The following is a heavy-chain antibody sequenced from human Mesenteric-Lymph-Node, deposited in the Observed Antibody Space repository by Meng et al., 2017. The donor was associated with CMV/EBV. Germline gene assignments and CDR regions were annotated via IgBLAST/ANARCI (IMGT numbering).Heavy chain of an antibody. D-gene: IGHD3-10*01. V-gene: IGHV4-34*01. J-gene: IGHJ4*02. CDR1: DESFSGYY. CDR3: ARLKSGGIDS. Sequence: SETLSLTCAVYDESFSGYYWSWIRQPPGEGLEWIGEINHSGSTNDNPSLKSRVTISVDTSKNQFSLKLSSVTAADTAMFYCARLKSGGIDSWGQGTLVTVSS. CDR2: INHSGST.